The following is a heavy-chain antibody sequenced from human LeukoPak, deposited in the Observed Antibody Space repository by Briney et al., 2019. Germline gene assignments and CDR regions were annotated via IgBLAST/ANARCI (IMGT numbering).Heavy chain of an antibody. Sequence: SETLSLTCTVSGGSISSYYWSWIRQPPGKGLEWIGYIYYSGSTNYNPSPTSRGTISVDTSKNKISLMLSSATAADTAVYRCARVRYCSSTSCLFDAFDIWGQGTMVTGSS. V-gene: IGHV4-59*01. D-gene: IGHD2-2*01. CDR2: IYYSGST. CDR1: GGSISSYY. CDR3: ARVRYCSSTSCLFDAFDI. J-gene: IGHJ3*02.